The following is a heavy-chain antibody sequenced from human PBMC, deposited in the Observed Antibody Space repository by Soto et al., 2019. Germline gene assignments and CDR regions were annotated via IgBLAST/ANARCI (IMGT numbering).Heavy chain of an antibody. J-gene: IGHJ4*02. Sequence: PSETLSLTCTVSGGSLSSSTYYWGWIRQPPGKGLEWIGTIYYTGGTYYNPSLKRRGIISVDTSKNRLFLKMSAVTATDTALYYCAIHRFSRGQRVRYFFEYCPQGFLETFSS. CDR1: GGSLSSSTYY. V-gene: IGHV4-39*01. D-gene: IGHD2-2*01. CDR2: IYYTGGT. CDR3: AIHRFSRGQRVRYFFEY.